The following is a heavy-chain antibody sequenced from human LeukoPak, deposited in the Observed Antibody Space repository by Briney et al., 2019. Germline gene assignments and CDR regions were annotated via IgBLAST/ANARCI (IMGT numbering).Heavy chain of an antibody. Sequence: SETLSLTCNVSGGSISGYHWSWFRQPPGKGLEWLGYIYYSGSSNYNPSLKSRVTMSADTSKNQFSLKLSSVTAADTAVYYCARIPRSYYYYYYMDVWGKGTTVTVSS. CDR3: ARIPRSYYYYYYMDV. D-gene: IGHD2-2*02. CDR1: GGSISGYH. V-gene: IGHV4-59*01. CDR2: IYYSGSS. J-gene: IGHJ6*03.